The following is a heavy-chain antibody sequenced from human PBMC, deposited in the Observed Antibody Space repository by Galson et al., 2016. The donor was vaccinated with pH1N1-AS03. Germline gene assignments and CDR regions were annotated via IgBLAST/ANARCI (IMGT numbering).Heavy chain of an antibody. CDR1: GGSLSGYY. CDR2: SNHRGST. V-gene: IGHV4-34*01. J-gene: IGHJ6*02. CDR3: ARGNDYGSGTFYRSFGMDV. D-gene: IGHD3-10*01. Sequence: ETLSLTCAVYGGSLSGYYWTWIRQPLGKGLQWIGESNHRGSTRGITTYNPSLKSRVTISVDTSKNQFSLRLNSVTAADTAVYFCARGNDYGSGTFYRSFGMDVWGQGTTVAVSS.